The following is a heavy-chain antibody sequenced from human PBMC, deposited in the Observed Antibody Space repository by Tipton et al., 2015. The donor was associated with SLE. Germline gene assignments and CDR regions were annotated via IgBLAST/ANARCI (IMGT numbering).Heavy chain of an antibody. V-gene: IGHV1-18*01. CDR2: ISAYNGNT. CDR1: GYAFTNYG. D-gene: IGHD1-1*01. Sequence: QSGPEVKKPGASVRVSCKASGYAFTNYGITWVRQAPGQGLEWMGWISAYNGNTKYAQKFQGRVTMTTDTSTTTAYIELRSLISGDTAIYFCARDAELAYYFDYWGQGTLVTVSS. J-gene: IGHJ4*02. CDR3: ARDAELAYYFDY.